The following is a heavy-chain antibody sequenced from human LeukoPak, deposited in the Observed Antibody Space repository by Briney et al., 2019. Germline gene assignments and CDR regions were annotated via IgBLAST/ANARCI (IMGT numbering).Heavy chain of an antibody. D-gene: IGHD6-19*01. J-gene: IGHJ6*02. V-gene: IGHV1-2*02. CDR2: INPNSGGT. Sequence: ASVKVSCKASGYTFTRYYMHWVRQAPGQGLEWMGWINPNSGGTNYAQKFQGRVTMTRDTSISTAYMELSRLRSDDTGVYYCAREIAVAVHYYCGMDVWGQGTTVTVSS. CDR3: AREIAVAVHYYCGMDV. CDR1: GYTFTRYY.